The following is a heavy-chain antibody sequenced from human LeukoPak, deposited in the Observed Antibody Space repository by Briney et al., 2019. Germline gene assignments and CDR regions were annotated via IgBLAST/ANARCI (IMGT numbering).Heavy chain of an antibody. CDR2: ISAYNGNT. CDR1: GGTFSSYA. CDR3: ARAQVNHPVPVTTVTGDY. V-gene: IGHV1-18*01. J-gene: IGHJ4*02. D-gene: IGHD4-17*01. Sequence: GASVKVSCKASGGTFSSYAISWVRQAPGQGLEWMGWISAYNGNTNYAQKLQGRVTMTTDTSTSTAYMELRSLRSDDTAVYYCARAQVNHPVPVTTVTGDYWGQGTLVTVSS.